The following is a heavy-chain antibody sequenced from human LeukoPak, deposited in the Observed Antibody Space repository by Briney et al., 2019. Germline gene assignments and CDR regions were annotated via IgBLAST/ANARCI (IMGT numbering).Heavy chain of an antibody. J-gene: IGHJ4*01. D-gene: IGHD3/OR15-3a*01. CDR3: VGGGDWLPEY. V-gene: IGHV4-59*02. Sequence: SGTLSLTCTVSGASVSGKFWSWIRHSPGNGLEWIGLIYYSGTTKFNPSLEGRVAMSVDTSNNQFSLSPNSVTTADTAVYFCVGGGDWLPEYWGHGTQVIVSS. CDR2: IYYSGTT. CDR1: GASVSGKF.